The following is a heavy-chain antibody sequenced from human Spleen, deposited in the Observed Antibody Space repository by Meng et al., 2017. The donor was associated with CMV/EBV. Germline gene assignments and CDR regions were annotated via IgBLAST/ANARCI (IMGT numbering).Heavy chain of an antibody. CDR1: GFNFDDYT. Sequence: GGSLRLSCAASGFNFDDYTMHWVRQAPGKGLEWVSLISWDGHATYYGDSVKGRFTISRDNSKNSLYLQMNSLRTEDTALYYCVRGSLVIVVPAAMGGNIIDTAMELDFWGQGTLVTVSS. J-gene: IGHJ4*02. CDR3: VRGSLVIVVPAAMGGNIIDTAMELDF. D-gene: IGHD5-18*01. CDR2: ISWDGHAT. V-gene: IGHV3-43*01.